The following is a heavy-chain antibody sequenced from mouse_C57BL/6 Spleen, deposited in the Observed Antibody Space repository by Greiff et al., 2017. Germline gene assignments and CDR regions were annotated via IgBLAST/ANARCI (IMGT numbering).Heavy chain of an antibody. Sequence: QVQLKESGPELVKPGASVKISCKASGYAFSSSWMNWVKQRPGKGLEWIGRIYPGDGDTNYNGKFKGKATLTADKSSSTAYMQLSSLTSEDSAVYFCAYYYGSSNWYFDVWGTGTTVTVSS. CDR2: IYPGDGDT. V-gene: IGHV1-82*01. J-gene: IGHJ1*03. D-gene: IGHD1-1*01. CDR1: GYAFSSSW. CDR3: AYYYGSSNWYFDV.